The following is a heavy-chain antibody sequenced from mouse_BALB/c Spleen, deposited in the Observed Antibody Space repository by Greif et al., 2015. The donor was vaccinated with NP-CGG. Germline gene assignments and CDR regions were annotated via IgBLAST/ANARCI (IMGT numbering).Heavy chain of an antibody. CDR1: GFTFSSFG. D-gene: IGHD2-10*02. CDR2: ISSGSSTI. V-gene: IGHV5-17*02. J-gene: IGHJ4*01. Sequence: EVKLVESGGGLVQPGGSRKLSCAASGFTFSSFGMHWVRQAPEKGLEWVAYISSGSSTIYYADTVKGRFTISRDNPKNTLFLQMTSPRSEDTAMYYCARGYGNYEGNAMDYWGQGTSVTVSS. CDR3: ARGYGNYEGNAMDY.